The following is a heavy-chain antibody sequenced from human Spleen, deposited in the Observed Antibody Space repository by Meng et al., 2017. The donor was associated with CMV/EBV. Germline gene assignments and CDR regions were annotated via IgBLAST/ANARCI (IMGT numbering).Heavy chain of an antibody. CDR3: AREVYDTSGYHGAFDI. J-gene: IGHJ3*02. CDR2: MYYTGST. Sequence: SETLSLTCSVSGASISSYYWSWIRQPPGKGLEWIGYMYYTGSTNYNPSLKSRVTISVDRSKNQFSLKLSSVTAADTAVYYCAREVYDTSGYHGAFDIWGQGTMVTVSS. CDR1: GASISSYY. V-gene: IGHV4-59*01. D-gene: IGHD3-22*01.